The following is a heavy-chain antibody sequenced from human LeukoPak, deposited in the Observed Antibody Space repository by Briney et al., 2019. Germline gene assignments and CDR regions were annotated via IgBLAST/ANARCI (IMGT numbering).Heavy chain of an antibody. J-gene: IGHJ4*02. CDR2: ISGSGGST. CDR3: AKDSSSSWYGY. D-gene: IGHD6-13*01. CDR1: GFTFSSYA. V-gene: IGHV3-23*01. Sequence: GGSLRLSCAASGFTFSSYAMSWVRQAPGKVLEWVSTISGSGGSTYYADSVKGRFTISRDNSKNTLYLQMNSLRAEDTAVYYCAKDSSSSWYGYWGQGTLVTVSS.